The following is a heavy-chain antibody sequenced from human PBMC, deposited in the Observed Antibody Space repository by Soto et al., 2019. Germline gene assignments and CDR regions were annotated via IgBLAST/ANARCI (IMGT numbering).Heavy chain of an antibody. V-gene: IGHV4-30-4*01. CDR3: ARGRYCLTGRCFPNWFDS. J-gene: IGHJ5*01. CDR1: GDSISTVDYF. CDR2: IYKSTTT. D-gene: IGHD2-15*01. Sequence: QVHLLESGPGLVKPSQTLSLTCSVSGDSISTVDYFWAWIRQPPGQALEYIGYIYKSTTTYYNPSFESRIAISLDTSKSQFSLNVTSVTAADTALYFCARGRYCLTGRCFPNWFDSWGQGTLVTVSS.